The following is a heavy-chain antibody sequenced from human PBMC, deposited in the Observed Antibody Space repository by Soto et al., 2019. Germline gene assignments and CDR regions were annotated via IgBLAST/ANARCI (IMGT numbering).Heavy chain of an antibody. D-gene: IGHD4-4*01. V-gene: IGHV1-69*02. CDR2: IIPILGIA. CDR3: ASSSAPDYSNYDH. J-gene: IGHJ4*01. CDR1: GGTFSSYT. Sequence: SVKVYCKASGGTFSSYTISWVRQAPGQGLEWMGRIIPILGIANYAQKFQGRVTITADKSTSTAYMELSSLRSEDTAVYYCASSSAPDYSNYDHWRHGTLPT.